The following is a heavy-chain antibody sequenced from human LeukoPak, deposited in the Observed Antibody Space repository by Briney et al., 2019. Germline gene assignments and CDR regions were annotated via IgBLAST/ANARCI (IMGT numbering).Heavy chain of an antibody. V-gene: IGHV3-23*01. D-gene: IGHD6-19*01. CDR3: AKKLDTSGWYGVDY. CDR2: ISGSGGST. J-gene: IGHJ4*02. CDR1: GFTFSNYA. Sequence: GGSLRLSCAASGFTFSNYAMNWVRQAPGKGLEWVSTISGSGGSTYYADSVKGRFTISRDNSKNTLYLKMSSLRVEDTAVYYCAKKLDTSGWYGVDYWGQGTLVTVSS.